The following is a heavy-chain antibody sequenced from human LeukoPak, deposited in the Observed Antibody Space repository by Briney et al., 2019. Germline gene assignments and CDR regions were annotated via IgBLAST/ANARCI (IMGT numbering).Heavy chain of an antibody. Sequence: KPSETLSLTCAVYGGSFSDFYWSWIRQTPGKGLEWIGEINHSGTINYNPSLKSRVIISVDTSKNQFSLKLSSVTAADAAVYYCARAPLGFCSGGTCKRYFDYWGQGTLVTVSS. J-gene: IGHJ4*02. CDR3: ARAPLGFCSGGTCKRYFDY. D-gene: IGHD2-15*01. CDR1: GGSFSDFY. CDR2: INHSGTI. V-gene: IGHV4-34*01.